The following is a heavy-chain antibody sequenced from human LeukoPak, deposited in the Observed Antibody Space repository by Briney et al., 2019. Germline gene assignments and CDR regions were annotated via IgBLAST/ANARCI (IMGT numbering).Heavy chain of an antibody. D-gene: IGHD4-17*01. V-gene: IGHV1-46*01. CDR3: ARDNRIAYGGPPFDY. CDR1: GYTFTSYY. J-gene: IGHJ4*02. CDR2: INPSGGST. Sequence: ASVKVSCKASGYTFTSYYMHWVRQAPGQGLEWMGIINPSGGSTSYAQKFQGRVTMTRDTSTSTVYMELNSLRSEDTAVYYCARDNRIAYGGPPFDYWGQGTLVTVSS.